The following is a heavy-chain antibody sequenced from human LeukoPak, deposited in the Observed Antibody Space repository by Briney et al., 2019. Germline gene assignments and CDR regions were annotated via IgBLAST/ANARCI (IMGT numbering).Heavy chain of an antibody. J-gene: IGHJ5*02. V-gene: IGHV3-33*06. CDR3: AKDALPMITFGGVIVDRNNWFDP. CDR1: GFTFSSYG. Sequence: GGSLRLSCAASGFTFSSYGMHWVRQAPGKGLEWVAVIWYDGSSKYYADSVKGRFTISRDNSKNTLYLQMNSLRAEDTAVYYCAKDALPMITFGGVIVDRNNWFDPWGQGTLVTVSS. CDR2: IWYDGSSK. D-gene: IGHD3-16*02.